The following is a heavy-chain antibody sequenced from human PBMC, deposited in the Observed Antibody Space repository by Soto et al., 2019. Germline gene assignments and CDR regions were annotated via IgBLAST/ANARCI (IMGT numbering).Heavy chain of an antibody. CDR2: ISWNRGRI. V-gene: IGHV3-9*01. D-gene: IGHD3-22*01. J-gene: IGHJ3*02. CDR1: GFTFDDYA. Sequence: SLRLSCAAPGFTFDDYAMHWVRQAPGKGLEWVSGISWNRGRIGYSDSVKGRFTITRDNAKNYLYLHMNSLRAEDTAVYYRARGDYYDRCGSFSDAFDIWGQGTMVTVSS. CDR3: ARGDYYDRCGSFSDAFDI.